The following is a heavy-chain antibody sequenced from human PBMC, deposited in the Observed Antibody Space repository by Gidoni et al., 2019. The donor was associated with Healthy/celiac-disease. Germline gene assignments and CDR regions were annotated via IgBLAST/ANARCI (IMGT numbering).Heavy chain of an antibody. D-gene: IGHD5-18*01. CDR1: GGTFRSYA. CDR2: IIPILVTA. V-gene: IGHV1-69*01. CDR3: ASKRLWGYSYDY. Sequence: QVQLVQSGAEVQKPGSSVKVSCKASGGTFRSYAISWVRQAPGHGLDWMGGIIPILVTANYAQKFQGRVTITADESTSTAYMELSSRRSEDTAVYYCASKRLWGYSYDYWGQGTLVTVSS. J-gene: IGHJ4*02.